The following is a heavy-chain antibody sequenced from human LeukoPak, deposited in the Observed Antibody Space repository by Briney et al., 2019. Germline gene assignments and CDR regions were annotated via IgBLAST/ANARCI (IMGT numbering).Heavy chain of an antibody. Sequence: ASVKVSCKASGYTFTSYGISWVRQAPGQGLEWMGWISAYNGNTNYAQKLQGRATMTTDTSTSTAYMELRSLRSDDTAVYYCARDNSPYCGGDCYVGYWGQGTLVTVSS. V-gene: IGHV1-18*01. D-gene: IGHD2-21*02. CDR1: GYTFTSYG. CDR2: ISAYNGNT. J-gene: IGHJ4*02. CDR3: ARDNSPYCGGDCYVGY.